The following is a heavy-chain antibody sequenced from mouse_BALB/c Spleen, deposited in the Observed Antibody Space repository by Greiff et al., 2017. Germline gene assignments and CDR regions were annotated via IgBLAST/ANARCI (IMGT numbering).Heavy chain of an antibody. CDR2: ISNGGGST. D-gene: IGHD2-4*01. CDR1: GFTFSSYT. J-gene: IGHJ3*01. V-gene: IGHV5-12-2*01. CDR3: ARHSYDYDGGFAY. Sequence: EVQRVESGGGLVQPGGSLKLSCAASGFTFSSYTMSWVRQTPEKRLEWVAYISNGGGSTYYPDTVKGRFTISRDNAKNTLYLQMSSLKSEDTAMYYCARHSYDYDGGFAYWGQGTLVTVSA.